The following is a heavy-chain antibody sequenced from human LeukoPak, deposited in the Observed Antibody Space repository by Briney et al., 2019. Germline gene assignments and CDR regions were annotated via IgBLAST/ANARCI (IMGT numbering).Heavy chain of an antibody. CDR3: GGGGYPYYYYYMDV. D-gene: IGHD3-22*01. Sequence: PGGSLRLSCAASGFTFSSYWMSWVRQAPGKGLEWVANIKQDGSEKYYVDSVKGRFTISRDNAKNSLYLQMNSLRAEDTAVYYCGGGGYPYYYYYMDVWGKGTTVTVSS. J-gene: IGHJ6*03. CDR2: IKQDGSEK. V-gene: IGHV3-7*04. CDR1: GFTFSSYW.